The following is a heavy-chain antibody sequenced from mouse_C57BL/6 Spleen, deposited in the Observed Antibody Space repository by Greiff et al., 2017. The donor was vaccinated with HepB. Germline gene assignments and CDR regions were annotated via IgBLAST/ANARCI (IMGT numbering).Heavy chain of an antibody. CDR2: IDPSDSYT. Sequence: QVQLQQPGAELVKPGASVKLSCKASGYTFTSYWMQWVKQRPGQGLEWIGEIDPSDSYTNYNQKFKGKATLTVDTSSSTAYMQLSSLASEDSAVYYCAMYDGSSPAWFAYWGQGTLVTVSA. D-gene: IGHD1-1*01. CDR3: AMYDGSSPAWFAY. CDR1: GYTFTSYW. V-gene: IGHV1-50*01. J-gene: IGHJ3*01.